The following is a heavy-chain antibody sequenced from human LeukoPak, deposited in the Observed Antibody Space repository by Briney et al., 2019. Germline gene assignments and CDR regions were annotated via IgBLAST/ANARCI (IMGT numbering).Heavy chain of an antibody. CDR1: GYTFSGTGWY. D-gene: IGHD3-10*01. CDR3: ARDGPAQMVEFDY. Sequence: GDSVKDSCKASGYTFSGTGWYLYWLRQAPGQGLECMGWIYPNNGATAYAQKFQGRVAMTRDTSISTAYMELRRLRPDDTAVYYCARDGPAQMVEFDYWGQGTLVTVSS. J-gene: IGHJ4*02. CDR2: IYPNNGAT. V-gene: IGHV1-2*02.